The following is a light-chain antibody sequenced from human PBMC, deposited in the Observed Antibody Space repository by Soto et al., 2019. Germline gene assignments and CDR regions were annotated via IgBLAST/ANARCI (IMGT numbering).Light chain of an antibody. V-gene: IGKV3-20*01. CDR1: QSVSSSY. Sequence: EIVLTQSPGTLSLSPGERATLSCRASQSVSSSYLAWYQQKPGQAPRLLIYGASSRATGIPYRFSGSGSGTDFTLSISRLEPEDFAVYYWQQYDSSPRTFGQGTKVEIK. J-gene: IGKJ1*01. CDR3: QQYDSSPRT. CDR2: GAS.